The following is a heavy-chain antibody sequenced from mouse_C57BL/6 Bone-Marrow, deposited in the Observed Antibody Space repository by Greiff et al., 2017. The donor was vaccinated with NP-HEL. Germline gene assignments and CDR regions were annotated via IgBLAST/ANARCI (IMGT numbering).Heavy chain of an antibody. J-gene: IGHJ2*01. CDR3: TRHGNYGDY. D-gene: IGHD2-1*01. Sequence: VHVKQSGAELVRPGASVKLSCTASGFNIKDDYMHWVKQRPEQGLEWIGWIDPENGDTEYASKFQGKATITADTSSNTAYLQLSSLTSEDTAVYYCTRHGNYGDYWGQGTTLTVSS. V-gene: IGHV14-4*01. CDR1: GFNIKDDY. CDR2: IDPENGDT.